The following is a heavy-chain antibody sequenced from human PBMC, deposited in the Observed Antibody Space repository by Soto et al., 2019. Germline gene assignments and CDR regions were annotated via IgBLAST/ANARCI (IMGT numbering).Heavy chain of an antibody. CDR3: ARGCSGGSCCCSWFDH. J-gene: IGHJ5*02. D-gene: IGHD2-15*01. Sequence: SVKVSCQASGGTFSSYTISWVRQAPGQGLEWMGRIIPILGIANYAQKFQGRVTITADKSTSTAYMELSSLRSEDTAVYYCARGCSGGSCCCSWFDHWGKETLVTVSS. CDR1: GGTFSSYT. CDR2: IIPILGIA. V-gene: IGHV1-69*02.